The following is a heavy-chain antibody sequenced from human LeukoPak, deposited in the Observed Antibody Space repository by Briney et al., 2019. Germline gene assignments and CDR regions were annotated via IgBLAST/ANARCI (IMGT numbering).Heavy chain of an antibody. V-gene: IGHV4-39*01. CDR1: GGSISSSSYY. J-gene: IGHJ4*02. CDR3: ASLMEIAVAGNYFDY. D-gene: IGHD6-19*01. Sequence: SETLSLTCTVSGGSISSSSYYWGWIRQPPGRGLEWIGNIFYSGSTYYNPSLKSRVTISVDTSKNQFSLRLSSVTAADTAVYYCASLMEIAVAGNYFDYWGQGTLVTVYS. CDR2: IFYSGST.